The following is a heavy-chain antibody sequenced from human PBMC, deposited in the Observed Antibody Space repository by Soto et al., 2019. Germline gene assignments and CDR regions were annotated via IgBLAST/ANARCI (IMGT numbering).Heavy chain of an antibody. D-gene: IGHD6-13*01. V-gene: IGHV1-46*03. J-gene: IGHJ6*03. CDR1: GYTFTSYY. CDR2: INPSGGST. Sequence: ASVKVSCKASGYTFTSYYMHWVRQAPGQGLEWMGIINPSGGSTSYAQKFQGRVTMTRDTSTSTVYMELSSLRSEDTAVYYCARDSWAPRYYYYMDVWGKGTTVTVSS. CDR3: ARDSWAPRYYYYMDV.